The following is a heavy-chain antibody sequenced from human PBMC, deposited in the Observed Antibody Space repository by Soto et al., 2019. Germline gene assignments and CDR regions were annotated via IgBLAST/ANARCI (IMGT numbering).Heavy chain of an antibody. J-gene: IGHJ4*02. D-gene: IGHD5-12*01. CDR1: GGSISSYY. Sequence: PSETLSLTCTVSGGSISSYYWSWIRQPPGKGLEWIGYIYYSGSTNYNPSLKSRVTISVDTSKNQFSLKLSSVTAADTAVYYCARDSRSVATIYFDEWGQGTLVTVSS. CDR2: IYYSGST. CDR3: ARDSRSVATIYFDE. V-gene: IGHV4-59*01.